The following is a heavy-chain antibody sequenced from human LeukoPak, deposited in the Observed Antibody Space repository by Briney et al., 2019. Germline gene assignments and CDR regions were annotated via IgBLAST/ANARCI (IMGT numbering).Heavy chain of an antibody. Sequence: KPGGSLRLSCAASGFTFSIYSMNWVRQAPGKGLEWVSCISSGSTNIYYAASVRGRFTISRDNAKNSLYLQMNSLRAEDTAVYYCARVGGYCSSISNCYGDYWGQGTLVTVSS. CDR3: ARVGGYCSSISNCYGDY. J-gene: IGHJ4*02. CDR2: ISSGSTNI. CDR1: GFTFSIYS. D-gene: IGHD2-2*03. V-gene: IGHV3-21*01.